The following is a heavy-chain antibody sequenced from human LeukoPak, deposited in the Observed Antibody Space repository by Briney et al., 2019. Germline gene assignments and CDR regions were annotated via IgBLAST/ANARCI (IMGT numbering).Heavy chain of an antibody. J-gene: IGHJ4*02. CDR2: ISGYNGNT. CDR1: GYTFTSYG. D-gene: IGHD2-15*01. V-gene: IGHV1-18*01. CDR3: ARDAWVVAATGTYFDY. Sequence: ASVKVSCKASGYTFTSYGISWVRQAPGQGLEWMGWISGYNGNTNYAQKLRGRVTMTTDTSTSTAYMELRSLRSDDTAVYYCARDAWVVAATGTYFDYWGQGTLVTVSS.